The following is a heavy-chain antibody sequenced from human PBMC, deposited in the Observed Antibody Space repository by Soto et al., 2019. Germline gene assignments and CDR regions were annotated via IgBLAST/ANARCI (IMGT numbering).Heavy chain of an antibody. D-gene: IGHD4-17*01. CDR1: GYTFTSYY. J-gene: IGHJ4*02. CDR3: AREMWTNYGPQNFFDF. CDR2: INPSGGST. V-gene: IGHV1-46*01. Sequence: ASVKVSCKASGYTFTSYYMHWVRQAPGQGLEWMGIINPSGGSTSYAQKFQGRVTMTRDTSTSTVYMELSSLRSEDTAVYYCAREMWTNYGPQNFFDFWGLRALVTVSS.